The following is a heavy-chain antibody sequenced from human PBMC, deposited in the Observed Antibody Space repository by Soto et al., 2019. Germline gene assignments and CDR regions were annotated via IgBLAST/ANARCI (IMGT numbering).Heavy chain of an antibody. J-gene: IGHJ4*02. V-gene: IGHV3-23*01. CDR1: GFTFSSYA. D-gene: IGHD3-10*01. CDR2: ISGSGGST. Sequence: TGGSLRLSCAASGFTFSSYAMSWVRQAPGKGLEWVSAISGSGGSTYYADSVKGRFTISRDNSKNTLYLQMNSLRAEDTAVYYCAKDYTRNEAPPEITMVRGVLDYWGQGTLVTVSS. CDR3: AKDYTRNEAPPEITMVRGVLDY.